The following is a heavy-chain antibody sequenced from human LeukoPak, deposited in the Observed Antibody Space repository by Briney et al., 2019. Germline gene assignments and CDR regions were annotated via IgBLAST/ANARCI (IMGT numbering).Heavy chain of an antibody. V-gene: IGHV3-64*04. CDR1: GFTFSSYA. Sequence: GGSLRLSCSASGFTFSSYAMHWVRQAPGKGLEYVSAISSNGGSTYYADSVKGRFTISRDNSKNTLYLQMNSLRAEDTAVYYCAKLGSCSGGSCSLDYGMDVWGQGTTVTVSS. CDR3: AKLGSCSGGSCSLDYGMDV. J-gene: IGHJ6*02. D-gene: IGHD2-15*01. CDR2: ISSNGGST.